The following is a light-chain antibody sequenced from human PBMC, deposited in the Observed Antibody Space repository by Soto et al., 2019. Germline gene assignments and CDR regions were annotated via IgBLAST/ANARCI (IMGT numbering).Light chain of an antibody. CDR1: RSIINW. CDR3: QQHKRYPVT. CDR2: KAS. Sequence: DIQLTQSPSTLSASVGDRVTITCRASRSIINWLAWYQQKSGKGPKLLIYKASNLQTGVPSRFSGSGYGTELTLTISSLQPDDFGTYYCQQHKRYPVTFGGGTKVDIK. V-gene: IGKV1-5*03. J-gene: IGKJ4*01.